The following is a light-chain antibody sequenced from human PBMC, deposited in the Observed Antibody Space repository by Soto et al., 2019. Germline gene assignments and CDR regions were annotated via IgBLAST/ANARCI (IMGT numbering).Light chain of an antibody. CDR2: AAS. J-gene: IGKJ5*01. V-gene: IGKV1-16*01. CDR1: PGISTF. Sequence: DIQMTPSPSSLSASVGDRVTITCRASPGISTFLAWFQQKPGKAPKTLIYAASSLHSGVPSRFSGSGSGTDFTLTITSLQPEDFATYYCQHYDGYPQIFGQGTRLEIK. CDR3: QHYDGYPQI.